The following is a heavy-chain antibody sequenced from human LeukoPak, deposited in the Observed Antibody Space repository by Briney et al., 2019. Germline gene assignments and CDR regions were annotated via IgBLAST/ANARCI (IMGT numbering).Heavy chain of an antibody. D-gene: IGHD3-10*01. CDR3: AKDAIAYGSGSYYYFDY. J-gene: IGHJ4*02. CDR2: IYSGGST. CDR1: GFTVSTNY. Sequence: PGGSLRLSCAASGFTVSTNYMGWVRQAPGKGLEWVSGIYSGGSTYYADSVKGRFTISRDNSKNTVFLQMNSLRAEDTALYYCAKDAIAYGSGSYYYFDYWGQGTLVTVSS. V-gene: IGHV3-53*05.